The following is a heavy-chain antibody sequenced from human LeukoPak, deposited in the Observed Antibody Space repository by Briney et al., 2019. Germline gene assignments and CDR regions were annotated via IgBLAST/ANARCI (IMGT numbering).Heavy chain of an antibody. CDR1: GYTCTNYG. V-gene: IGHV1-18*04. CDR3: ARGYCRSTSCHEPPLYGMDV. CDR2: ISTYSGNT. D-gene: IGHD2-2*01. Sequence: GASVKVSCKASGYTCTNYGFSWVRQAPGQGLEWMGWISTYSGNTNYAQQLQGRVTMTSDTSTSTVYMELRSLRSDDTAVYYCARGYCRSTSCHEPPLYGMDVWGQGTTVTVS. J-gene: IGHJ6*02.